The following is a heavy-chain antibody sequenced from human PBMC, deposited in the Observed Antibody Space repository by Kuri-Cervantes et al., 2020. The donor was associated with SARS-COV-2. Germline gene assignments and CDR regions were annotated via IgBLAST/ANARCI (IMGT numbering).Heavy chain of an antibody. J-gene: IGHJ6*02. CDR2: INPSGGST. V-gene: IGHV1-46*01. CDR3: ARGMRCSSASCYLNYYYYGMDV. CDR1: GYTFTSYY. Sequence: ASVKVSCKASGYTFTSYYMHWVRQAPGQGLEWMGIINPSGGSTSYAQKSQGRVTMTRDTSTSTVYMELSSLRSEDTAVYYCARGMRCSSASCYLNYYYYGMDVWGQGTTVTVSS. D-gene: IGHD2-2*01.